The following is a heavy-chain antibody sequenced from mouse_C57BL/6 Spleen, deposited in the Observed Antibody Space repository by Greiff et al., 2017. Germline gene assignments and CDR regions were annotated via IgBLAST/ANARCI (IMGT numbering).Heavy chain of an antibody. J-gene: IGHJ2*01. CDR1: GYTFTSYW. Sequence: QVQLQQPGAELVRPGSSVKLSCKASGYTFTSYWMHWVKQRPIQGLEWIGNIDPSDSETHYNQKFKDKATLTVDKSSSTAYMQLSSLTSEDSAVYYCARGEAYYRSFDYWGQGTTLTVSS. CDR2: IDPSDSET. V-gene: IGHV1-52*01. D-gene: IGHD2-12*01. CDR3: ARGEAYYRSFDY.